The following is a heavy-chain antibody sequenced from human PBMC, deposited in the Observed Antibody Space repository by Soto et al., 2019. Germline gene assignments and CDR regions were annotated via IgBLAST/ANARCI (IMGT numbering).Heavy chain of an antibody. CDR3: AREDTADYAGMDV. Sequence: QVQLVQSGAEVKKPGASVKVSCKASGYTFTNYYVHWVRQAPGQGPEWMGVINTSGGSTRDAQKCQGRVTMTRDTSTSTVDMELRSLRSEDTAVYYCAREDTADYAGMDVWGQGTTVTVSS. D-gene: IGHD5-18*01. J-gene: IGHJ6*02. V-gene: IGHV1-46*01. CDR2: INTSGGST. CDR1: GYTFTNYY.